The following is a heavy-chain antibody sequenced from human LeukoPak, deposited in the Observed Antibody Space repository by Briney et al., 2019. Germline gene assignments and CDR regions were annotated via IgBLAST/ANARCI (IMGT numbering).Heavy chain of an antibody. Sequence: ASVKVSCKASGYTFTSYGISWVRQAPGQGLEWMGWISAYNGNTNYAQKLQGRVTMTTDTSTSTAYMELRSLRSDDTAVYYCASDLLRYFDWLPPGMDVWGKGTTVTVSS. CDR1: GYTFTSYG. V-gene: IGHV1-18*01. CDR2: ISAYNGNT. D-gene: IGHD3-9*01. J-gene: IGHJ6*04. CDR3: ASDLLRYFDWLPPGMDV.